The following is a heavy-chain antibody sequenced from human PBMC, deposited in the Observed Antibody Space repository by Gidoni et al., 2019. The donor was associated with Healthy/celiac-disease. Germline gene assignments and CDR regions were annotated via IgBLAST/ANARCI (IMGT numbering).Heavy chain of an antibody. V-gene: IGHV4-34*01. CDR2: INHSGST. CDR3: ARISILTGIDY. D-gene: IGHD3-9*01. Sequence: QVQLQQWGAGLLKPSEPLSLTCAVYGGSFSGYYWRWLRQPPGTGLEWIGEINHSGSTNYNPSLKSRVTISVDTSKNQFSLKLSSVTAADTAVYYCARISILTGIDYWGQGTLVTVSS. J-gene: IGHJ4*02. CDR1: GGSFSGYY.